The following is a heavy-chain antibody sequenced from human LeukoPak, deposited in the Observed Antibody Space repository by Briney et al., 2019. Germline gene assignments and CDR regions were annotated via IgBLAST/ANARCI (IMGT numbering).Heavy chain of an antibody. CDR1: GFTFSSYG. CDR2: ISNDGSNK. Sequence: GGSLRLSCAASGFTFSSYGMHWVRQALGKGLEWVAVISNDGSNKYYADSVKGRFTISRDNSKNTLYLQMNNLRAEDTAVYYCAKSHDDYGDGMEYWGQGTLVTVSS. D-gene: IGHD4-17*01. J-gene: IGHJ4*02. V-gene: IGHV3-30*18. CDR3: AKSHDDYGDGMEY.